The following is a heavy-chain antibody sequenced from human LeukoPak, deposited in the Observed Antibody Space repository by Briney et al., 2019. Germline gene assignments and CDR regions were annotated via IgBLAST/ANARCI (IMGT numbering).Heavy chain of an antibody. CDR2: ISSGSSYI. Sequence: GGSLRLSCAASGFTFSSTSMNWVRQAPGKGLEWVSSISSGSSYIFYADSVKGRFTISRDNAKNSLYLQMNSLRAKDTAVYYCAREFFDREGGTTVLDYWGQGTLVTVSS. J-gene: IGHJ4*02. D-gene: IGHD1-26*01. CDR3: AREFFDREGGTTVLDY. V-gene: IGHV3-21*01. CDR1: GFTFSSTS.